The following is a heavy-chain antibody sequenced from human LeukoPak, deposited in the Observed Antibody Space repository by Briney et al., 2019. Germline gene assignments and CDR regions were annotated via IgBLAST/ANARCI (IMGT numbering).Heavy chain of an antibody. CDR1: GFTFSSYA. D-gene: IGHD3-22*01. CDR2: ISGSGGST. V-gene: IGHV3-23*01. Sequence: GGSLRLSCAASGFTFSSYAMSWVRQAPGKGLEWVSAISGSGGSTYYADSVKGRFTISRDNSKNTPYLQMNSLRAEDTAVYYCAKYASSGYYYGTSDYWGQGTLVTVSS. CDR3: AKYASSGYYYGTSDY. J-gene: IGHJ4*02.